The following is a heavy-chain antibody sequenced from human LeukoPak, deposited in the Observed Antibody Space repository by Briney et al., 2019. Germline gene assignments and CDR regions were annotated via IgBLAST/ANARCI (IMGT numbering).Heavy chain of an antibody. CDR1: GFTFSSYS. Sequence: GGSLRLSCAASGFTFSSYSMNWVRQAPGKGLEWVSYISRSSSTIFYADSVKGRFTISRDNAKNSLYLQMNSLRAEDTALYYCARYATVAAHRDFDYWGQGTLVTVSS. J-gene: IGHJ4*02. CDR3: ARYATVAAHRDFDY. V-gene: IGHV3-48*01. CDR2: ISRSSSTI. D-gene: IGHD6-19*01.